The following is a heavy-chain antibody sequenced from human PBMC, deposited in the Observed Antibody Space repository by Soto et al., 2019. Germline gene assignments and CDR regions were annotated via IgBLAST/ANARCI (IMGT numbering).Heavy chain of an antibody. CDR3: AQDPGPYGDYFXC. CDR1: GFTFSSYA. V-gene: IGHV3-23*01. Sequence: GGSLILSCAASGFTFSSYAMSWVRQAPGKGLEWVSAISGSGGSTYYADSVKGRFTISRDNSKNTLYLQMNSLRAEDTAVYYCAQDPGPYGDYFXCWGQGTLVXAPQ. CDR2: ISGSGGST. D-gene: IGHD3-10*01. J-gene: IGHJ4*02.